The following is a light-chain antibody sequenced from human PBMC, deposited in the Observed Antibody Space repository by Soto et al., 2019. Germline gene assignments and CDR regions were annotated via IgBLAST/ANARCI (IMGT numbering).Light chain of an antibody. CDR3: LKYHNLWA. J-gene: IGKJ1*01. V-gene: IGKV3-15*01. CDR2: RAS. CDR1: QNIYYN. Sequence: ILMTQSPATVSVSPGGSATLSCRASQNIYYNVAWYQHRPGQAPRLLLYRASTRAPGVPARFSCSGSGTEFTLTLSSLQPEDFTVYSCLKYHNLWAFGQGTTVDI.